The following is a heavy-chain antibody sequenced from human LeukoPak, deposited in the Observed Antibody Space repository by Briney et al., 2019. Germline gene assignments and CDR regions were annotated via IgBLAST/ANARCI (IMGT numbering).Heavy chain of an antibody. V-gene: IGHV3-23*01. CDR3: AKVIAAAGTVFDY. J-gene: IGHJ4*02. Sequence: GGSLRLSCAASGFTFSSYAMSWVRQAPGKGLEWVSAISGSGGSTYYADSVKGRFTVSRDNSKNTLYLQMNSLRAEDTAVYYCAKVIAAAGTVFDYWGQGTLVTVSS. CDR2: ISGSGGST. D-gene: IGHD6-13*01. CDR1: GFTFSSYA.